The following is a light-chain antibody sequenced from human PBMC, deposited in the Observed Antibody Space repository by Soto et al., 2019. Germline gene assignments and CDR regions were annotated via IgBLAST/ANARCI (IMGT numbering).Light chain of an antibody. Sequence: QSLLTQPHSASGTPGQRVTTSCSGSSSNIGSNYVYWYQQLPGTAPKLLIYRNNQRPSGVPDRFSGSKSGTSASLAISGLRSEDEADYYCAAWDDRLSGYGFGTGTKVTVL. CDR2: RNN. J-gene: IGLJ1*01. CDR1: SSNIGSNY. V-gene: IGLV1-47*01. CDR3: AAWDDRLSGYG.